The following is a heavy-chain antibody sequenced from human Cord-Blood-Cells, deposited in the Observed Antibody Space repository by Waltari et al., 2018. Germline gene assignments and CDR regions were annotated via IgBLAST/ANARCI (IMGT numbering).Heavy chain of an antibody. CDR1: GYTFTGSY. CDR2: INPNSGGT. V-gene: IGHV1-2*04. J-gene: IGHJ3*02. D-gene: IGHD3-22*01. Sequence: QVQLVQSGAEGKKPGASVKDTCKASGYTFTGSYMHWVRQAPGQGLEWMGWINPNSGGTNYAQKFQGWVTMTRDTSISTAYMELSRLRSDDTAVYYCARTDSSGYYAFDIWGQGTMVTVSS. CDR3: ARTDSSGYYAFDI.